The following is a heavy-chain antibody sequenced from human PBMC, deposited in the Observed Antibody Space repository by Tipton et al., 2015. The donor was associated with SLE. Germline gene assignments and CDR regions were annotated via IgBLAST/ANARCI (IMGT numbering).Heavy chain of an antibody. J-gene: IGHJ6*03. CDR3: ARVTTYYGILTGHYYYYMDV. Sequence: TLSLTCTVSGASISSSTYYWGWIRQPPGKGLEWIGTIYYGGSFYYSGNTYSNPSLGSRVTIAIDTSKNQFSLRLSSVTAADTAVYYCARVTTYYGILTGHYYYYMDVWGKGTTVTVSS. D-gene: IGHD3-9*01. CDR2: IYYGGSFYYSGNT. CDR1: GASISSSTYY. V-gene: IGHV4-39*07.